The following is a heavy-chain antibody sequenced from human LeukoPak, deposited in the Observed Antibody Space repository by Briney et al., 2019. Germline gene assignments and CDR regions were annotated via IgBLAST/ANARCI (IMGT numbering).Heavy chain of an antibody. CDR1: GVSFSGYY. Sequence: SETLSLTCAVYGVSFSGYYWSWIRQPPGKGLEWIGEINHSGSTNYNPSLKSRVTISVDTSKNQFSLKLSSVTAADTAVYYCARGRVYCSGGSCRQYYYMDVWGKGTTVTVSS. J-gene: IGHJ6*03. CDR2: INHSGST. V-gene: IGHV4-34*01. D-gene: IGHD2-15*01. CDR3: ARGRVYCSGGSCRQYYYMDV.